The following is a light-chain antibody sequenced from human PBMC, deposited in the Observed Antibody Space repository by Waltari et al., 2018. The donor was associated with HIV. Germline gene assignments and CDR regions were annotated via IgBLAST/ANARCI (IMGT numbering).Light chain of an antibody. CDR1: VTDMGHSHS. CDR3: VAYTARRVLI. CDR2: GVP. Sequence: ALTQPASASGSPGLSITISCRRSVTDMGHSHSLSWYHPSPGQAPKLIIYGVPRRPSGISARLFGSQSGITATLTISGLQAEDEADYYCVAYTARRVLIFGGGTRLTVL. J-gene: IGLJ2*01. V-gene: IGLV2-14*01.